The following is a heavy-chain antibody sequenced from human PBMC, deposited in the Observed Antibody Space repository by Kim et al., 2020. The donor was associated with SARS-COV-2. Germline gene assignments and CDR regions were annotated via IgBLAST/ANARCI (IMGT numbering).Heavy chain of an antibody. CDR3: ARDRLRFLEWLGDGMDV. V-gene: IGHV3-74*01. D-gene: IGHD3-3*01. CDR2: INSDGSST. CDR1: GFTFSSYW. J-gene: IGHJ6*02. Sequence: GGSLRLSCAASGFTFSSYWMHWVRQAPGKGLVWVSRINSDGSSTSYADSVKVRFTISRDNAKNTLYLQMNSLRAEDTAVYYCARDRLRFLEWLGDGMDVWGQGTTVTVSS.